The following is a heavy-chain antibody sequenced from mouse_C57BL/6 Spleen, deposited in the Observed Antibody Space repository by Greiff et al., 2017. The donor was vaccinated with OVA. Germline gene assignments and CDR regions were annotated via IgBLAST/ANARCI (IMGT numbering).Heavy chain of an antibody. Sequence: EVQGVESGGGLVKPGGSLKLSCAASGFTFGSYTMSWVRQTPEKRLEWVATISGGGGNTYYPDSVKGRFTISRDNAKNTLYLQMSSLRSEDTALYYCARGITTVGAYWGQGTLVTVSA. V-gene: IGHV5-9*01. CDR1: GFTFGSYT. D-gene: IGHD1-1*01. CDR3: ARGITTVGAY. J-gene: IGHJ3*01. CDR2: ISGGGGNT.